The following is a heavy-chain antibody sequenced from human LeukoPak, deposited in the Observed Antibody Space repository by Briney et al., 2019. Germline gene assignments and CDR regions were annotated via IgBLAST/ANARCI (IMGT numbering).Heavy chain of an antibody. CDR1: GVSISSSNSY. V-gene: IGHV4-39*01. D-gene: IGHD3/OR15-3a*01. CDR3: ARQTGSGLFTLP. Sequence: SETLSLTCTVSGVSISSSNSYWGWIRQPPGKGLEWIGSIYYTGNTYYNASLKSRVTISIDTSKNQISLRLTSVTATDAAMYYCARQTGSGLFTLPGGQGTLVTVSS. CDR2: IYYTGNT. J-gene: IGHJ4*02.